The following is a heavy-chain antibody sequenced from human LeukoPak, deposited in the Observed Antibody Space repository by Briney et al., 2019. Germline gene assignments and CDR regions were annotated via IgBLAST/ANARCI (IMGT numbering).Heavy chain of an antibody. J-gene: IGHJ4*02. V-gene: IGHV4-34*01. D-gene: IGHD5-12*01. CDR2: INHSGST. CDR1: GGSFSGYY. CDR3: ARYEWLREFDY. Sequence: SETLSLTCAVYGGSFSGYYWSWIRQPPGKGLEWIGEINHSGSTNYNPSLKSRVTISVDTSKNQFSLKLSSVTAADTAVYYCARYEWLREFDYWGQGTLVTVSS.